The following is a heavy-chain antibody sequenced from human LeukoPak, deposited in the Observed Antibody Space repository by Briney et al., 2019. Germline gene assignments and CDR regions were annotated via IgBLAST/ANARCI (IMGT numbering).Heavy chain of an antibody. Sequence: ASVKVSCKASGYTFTSYGISWVRQAPGQGLEWMGWISAYDGNTNYAQKLQGRVTMTTDTSTSTAYMELRSLRSDDTAVYYCARRMGVIYYYYGMDVWGQGTTVTVSS. V-gene: IGHV1-18*01. CDR3: ARRMGVIYYYYGMDV. J-gene: IGHJ6*02. CDR2: ISAYDGNT. D-gene: IGHD1-26*01. CDR1: GYTFTSYG.